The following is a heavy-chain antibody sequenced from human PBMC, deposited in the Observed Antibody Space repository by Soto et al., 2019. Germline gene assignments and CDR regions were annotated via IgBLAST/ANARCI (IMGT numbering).Heavy chain of an antibody. CDR2: IWYDGSNK. V-gene: IGHV3-33*01. D-gene: IGHD3-22*01. CDR3: ARDRVTMIVVASLDY. CDR1: GFTFSSYG. J-gene: IGHJ4*02. Sequence: GGSLRLSCAASGFTFSSYGMHWVRQAPGKGLEWVAVIWYDGSNKYYADSVKGRFTISRDNSKNTLYLQMNSLRAEDTAVYYCARDRVTMIVVASLDYWGQGTLVTVSS.